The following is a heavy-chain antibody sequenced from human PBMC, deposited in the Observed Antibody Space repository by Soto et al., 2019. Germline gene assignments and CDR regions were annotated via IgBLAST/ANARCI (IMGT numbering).Heavy chain of an antibody. D-gene: IGHD2-2*01. V-gene: IGHV4-39*01. CDR2: IYYSGST. J-gene: IGHJ4*02. CDR1: GGSISSSSYY. Sequence: PSETLSLTCTVSGGSISSSSYYWGWIRQPPGKGLEWIGSIYYSGSTYYNPSLKSRVTISVDTSKNQFSLKLSSVTAADTAVYYCARQGVSVLVPAAIDYWGQGTLVTVS. CDR3: ARQGVSVLVPAAIDY.